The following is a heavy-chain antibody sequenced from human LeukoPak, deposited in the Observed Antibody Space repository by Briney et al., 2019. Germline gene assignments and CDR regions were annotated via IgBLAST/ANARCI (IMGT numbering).Heavy chain of an antibody. CDR2: INPNSGGT. V-gene: IGHV1-2*02. CDR3: ASQGNYEMFLGSGPGVFH. D-gene: IGHD3-10*01. Sequence: GASVKVSCKASGYTFTGYYMHWVRQAPGQGLGWMGWINPNSGGTNYAQKFQGRVTMTRDTSISTAYMELSRLRSDDTAVYYCASQGNYEMFLGSGPGVFHWGQGTLVTVSS. J-gene: IGHJ4*02. CDR1: GYTFTGYY.